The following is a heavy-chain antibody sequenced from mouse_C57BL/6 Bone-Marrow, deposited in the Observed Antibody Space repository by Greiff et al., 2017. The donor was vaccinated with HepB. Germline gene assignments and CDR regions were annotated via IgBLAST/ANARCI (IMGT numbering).Heavy chain of an antibody. J-gene: IGHJ2*01. V-gene: IGHV1-50*01. D-gene: IGHD2-2*01. CDR2: IDPSDSYT. CDR3: AREGYGYDLDY. Sequence: VQLQQPGAELVKPGASVKLSCKASSYTFTSYWMQWVKQRPGQGLEWIGEIDPSDSYTNYNQKFKGKATLTVDTSSSTAYMQLSSLTSEDSAVYYCAREGYGYDLDYWGQGTTLTVSS. CDR1: SYTFTSYW.